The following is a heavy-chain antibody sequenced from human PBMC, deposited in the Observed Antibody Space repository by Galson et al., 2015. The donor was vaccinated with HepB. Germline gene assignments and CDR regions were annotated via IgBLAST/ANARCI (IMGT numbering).Heavy chain of an antibody. V-gene: IGHV3-48*01. CDR3: VRDRGKRDFAMISMVESGVFDV. CDR1: GFAFSSYS. D-gene: IGHD3-22*01. Sequence: SLRLSCAASGFAFSSYSMNWVRQAPGKGLEWVSYISSTSRTTYDADSVKGRFTISRDNAKNSLYLQMNSLRAEDTAVYYCVRDRGKRDFAMISMVESGVFDVWGQGTMVTVSS. J-gene: IGHJ3*01. CDR2: ISSTSRTT.